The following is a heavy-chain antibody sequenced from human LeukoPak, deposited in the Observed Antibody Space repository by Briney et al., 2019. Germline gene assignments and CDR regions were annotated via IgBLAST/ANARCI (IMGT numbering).Heavy chain of an antibody. Sequence: GGSLRLSCAAAGFTFSSYWMHWVRQAPGKGLVWVSRIKSDETGTSYADSVKGRFTISRDNAKNTLYLQMNSLRAEDTAVYYCARATLTGSSARPADYWGQGTLVTVSS. CDR3: ARATLTGSSARPADY. CDR1: GFTFSSYW. V-gene: IGHV3-74*01. CDR2: IKSDETGT. D-gene: IGHD3-9*01. J-gene: IGHJ4*02.